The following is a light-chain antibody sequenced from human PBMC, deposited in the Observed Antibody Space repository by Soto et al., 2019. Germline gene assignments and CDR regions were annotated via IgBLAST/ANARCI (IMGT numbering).Light chain of an antibody. Sequence: SALTQPPSASGSPGQSVTISCAGTSSGVGGYDYVSWYQQHPGKAPKLIIYEVIKRPSGVPDRFSASKSGNTASLTVAGLQAEDEAIYYYSSFAVGNNLVFGGGTKLTVL. J-gene: IGLJ2*01. CDR3: SSFAVGNNLV. CDR1: SSGVGGYDY. V-gene: IGLV2-8*01. CDR2: EVI.